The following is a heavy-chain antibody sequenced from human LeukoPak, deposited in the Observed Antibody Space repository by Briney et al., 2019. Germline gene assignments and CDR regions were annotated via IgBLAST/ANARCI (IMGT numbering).Heavy chain of an antibody. Sequence: SETLSLTCTVSGGSISSGGYYWSWIRQPPGKGLEWIGYIYHSGSTYYNPSLKSRVTMSIDTSKNQFSLKLSSVTAADTAVYYCARVREDSWIGNAFDIWGQGTMVTVSS. CDR1: GGSISSGGYY. J-gene: IGHJ3*02. V-gene: IGHV4-30-2*05. D-gene: IGHD1-20*01. CDR2: IYHSGST. CDR3: ARVREDSWIGNAFDI.